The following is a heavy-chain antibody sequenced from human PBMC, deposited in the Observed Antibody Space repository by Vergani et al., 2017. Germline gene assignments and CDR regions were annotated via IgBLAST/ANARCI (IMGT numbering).Heavy chain of an antibody. J-gene: IGHJ6*03. CDR1: GFTFNQYG. CDR3: ARASSSSGYYYYYYMDV. CDR2: TWYDGNNK. V-gene: IGHV3-33*01. Sequence: QVQLVESGGGVVQPGRSLRLSCAASGFTFNQYGMHWVRQAPGKGLEWVAVTWYDGNNKQYADSVKGRFTISRDNSKNSLYLQMNSLRAEDTAVYYCARASSSSGYYYYYYMDVWGKGTTVTVSS. D-gene: IGHD6-6*01.